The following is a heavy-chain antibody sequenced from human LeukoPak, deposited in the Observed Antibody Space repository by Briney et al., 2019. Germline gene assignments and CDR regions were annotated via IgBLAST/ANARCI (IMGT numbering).Heavy chain of an antibody. CDR1: GFTFSSYG. Sequence: PGGSLRLSCAASGFTFSSYGMHWVRQAPGKGLEWVSSISSRGDDTNYADSVKGRFTISRDNSKNTLYLQLNSLRVGDAAIYYCAKHRRSTLVTAYFDSWGQGTLVTVSS. J-gene: IGHJ4*02. CDR3: AKHRRSTLVTAYFDS. V-gene: IGHV3-23*01. CDR2: ISSRGDDT. D-gene: IGHD2-21*02.